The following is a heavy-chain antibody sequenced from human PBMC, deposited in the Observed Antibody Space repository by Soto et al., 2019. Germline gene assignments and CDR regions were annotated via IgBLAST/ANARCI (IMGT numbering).Heavy chain of an antibody. CDR2: IRSNTYGGTT. CDR1: GFTFSSYA. J-gene: IGHJ4*02. CDR3: ARRKYLDY. V-gene: IGHV3-49*04. Sequence: GGSLRLSCAASGFTFSSYAMNWVRQAPGKGLEWIGYIRSNTYGGTTEYAASVKGRFTISRDDSKRVAHLQMNSLETEDTAVYFCARRKYLDYWGQGTLVTVSS. D-gene: IGHD6-6*01.